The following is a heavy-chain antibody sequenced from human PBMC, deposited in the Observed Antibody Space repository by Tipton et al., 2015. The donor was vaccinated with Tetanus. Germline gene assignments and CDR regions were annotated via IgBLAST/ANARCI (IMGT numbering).Heavy chain of an antibody. J-gene: IGHJ6*02. V-gene: IGHV3-30-3*01. CDR2: ISYDGAEI. CDR3: ARDQIVEQATRDHDYGVDV. Sequence: SLRLSCAASQFTFSTYYMHWVRQSPGKGLEWVAFISYDGAEIYYADSVKGRISISRDNSKNILFLQMDSLRAEDTAVYYCARDQIVEQATRDHDYGVDVWGQGTTVTVSS. CDR1: QFTFSTYY. D-gene: IGHD3-22*01.